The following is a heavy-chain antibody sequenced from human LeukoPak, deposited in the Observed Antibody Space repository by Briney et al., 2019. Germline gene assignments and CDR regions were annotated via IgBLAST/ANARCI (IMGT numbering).Heavy chain of an antibody. J-gene: IGHJ5*02. CDR3: AREGTAGTNLNWFDP. V-gene: IGHV4-61*08. CDR1: GDSISSSDYH. D-gene: IGHD1-1*01. CDR2: ISYSGST. Sequence: SETLSLTCTVSGDSISSSDYHWSWIRQPPGKGLEWIGYISYSGSTNFNPSLKSRVTISVDTSKNQFSLKLSSVTAADTAVYYCAREGTAGTNLNWFDPWGQGTLVTVSS.